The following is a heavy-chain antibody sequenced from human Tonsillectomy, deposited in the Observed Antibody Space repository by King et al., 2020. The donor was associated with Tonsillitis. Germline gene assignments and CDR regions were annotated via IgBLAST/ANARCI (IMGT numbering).Heavy chain of an antibody. V-gene: IGHV4-59*01. J-gene: IGHJ4*02. D-gene: IGHD1-7*01. CDR2: IYSIGST. Sequence: VPLQESGPGLVKPSETLSLTCTVSGGSISSYSWSWIRQPPGKGLEWIGYIYSIGSTNSNPSLQRRFTISVDTSKNPFSLKLSSVTAADTAVYYCARGRGITGTTYPAGGGYFDYWGQGTLVTVSS. CDR3: ARGRGITGTTYPAGGGYFDY. CDR1: GGSISSYS.